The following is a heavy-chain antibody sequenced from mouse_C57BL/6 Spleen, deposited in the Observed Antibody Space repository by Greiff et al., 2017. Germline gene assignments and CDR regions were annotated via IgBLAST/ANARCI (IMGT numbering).Heavy chain of an antibody. CDR1: GFTFSSYG. J-gene: IGHJ2*01. V-gene: IGHV5-6*01. CDR3: ARQTSGDFDY. Sequence: EVQGVESGGDLVKPGGSLKLSCAASGFTFSSYGMSWVRQTPDKRLEWVANISSGGSYTYYPDSVKGRFTISRDNAKNTLYLQMSSLKSEDTAMYYCARQTSGDFDYWGPGTTLTVSS. CDR2: ISSGGSYT.